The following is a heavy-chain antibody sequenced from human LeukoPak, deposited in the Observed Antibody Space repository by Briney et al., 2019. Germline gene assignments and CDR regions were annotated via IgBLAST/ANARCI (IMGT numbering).Heavy chain of an antibody. CDR1: GFTFSSYA. Sequence: GGSLRLSCAASGFTFSSYAMSWVRQAPGKGLGWFQAISGSGDSTYYGDSVKGRFTISRDNSKNTLYLQMNSLRAEDTAVYYCAKTRPLDSSSWSHGDYWGQGTLVTVSS. CDR3: AKTRPLDSSSWSHGDY. D-gene: IGHD6-13*01. V-gene: IGHV3-23*01. J-gene: IGHJ4*02. CDR2: ISGSGDST.